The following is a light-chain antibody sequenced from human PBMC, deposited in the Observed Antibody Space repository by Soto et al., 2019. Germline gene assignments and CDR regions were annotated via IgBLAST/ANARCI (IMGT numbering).Light chain of an antibody. J-gene: IGKJ1*01. CDR3: RQYYSYPRT. CDR1: QGISSY. CDR2: ASS. V-gene: IGKV1-8*01. Sequence: AIRMTQSPSSLSASTGDRVTITCRASQGISSYLAWYQQKPGKAPKLLIDASSTLQSGVPSRFSGSGSGTDVTLTFGCLQSEDFATYYCRQYYSYPRTFGQGTKVEIK.